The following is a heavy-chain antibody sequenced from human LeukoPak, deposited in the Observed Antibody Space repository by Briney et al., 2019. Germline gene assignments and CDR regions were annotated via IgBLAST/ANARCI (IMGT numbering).Heavy chain of an antibody. CDR3: ENDPGRWGGNSSVTN. Sequence: GGSLRLSCPASGCTFSSYDMNWVRQAPGKGLEYVSAISSNGGSTYYADSVKGRFTISRDNSKNTRYLQMSSLRAEDTAVYYCENDPGRWGGNSSVTNWGQGTMVTVSS. V-gene: IGHV3-64D*06. CDR2: ISSNGGST. J-gene: IGHJ3*01. D-gene: IGHD4-23*01. CDR1: GCTFSSYD.